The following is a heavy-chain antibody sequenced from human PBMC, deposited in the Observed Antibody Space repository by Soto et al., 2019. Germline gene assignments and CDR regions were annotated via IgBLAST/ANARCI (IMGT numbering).Heavy chain of an antibody. CDR1: GGSISSYY. D-gene: IGHD3-22*01. V-gene: IGHV4-4*07. J-gene: IGHJ4*02. Sequence: SETLSLTCTVSGGSISSYYWSWIRQPAGKGLEWIGRIYTSGSTNYNPSLKSRVTMSLDTSKNQFSLKLSSVTAADTAVYYCARDLSHYYDSSGYYYLSYFGYWGQGTLVTVSS. CDR3: ARDLSHYYDSSGYYYLSYFGY. CDR2: IYTSGST.